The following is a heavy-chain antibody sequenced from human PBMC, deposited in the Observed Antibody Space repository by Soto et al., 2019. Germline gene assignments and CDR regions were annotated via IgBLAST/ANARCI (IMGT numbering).Heavy chain of an antibody. CDR3: ASVPTTVLRLYYYGMDV. CDR2: IIPIFGTA. Sequence: ASVKVSCKASGGTFSSYAISWVRQAPGQGLEWMGGIIPIFGTANYAQKFQGRVTITADESTSTAYMELSSLRSEDTAVYYCASVPTTVLRLYYYGMDVWGQGTTVTVSS. CDR1: GGTFSSYA. V-gene: IGHV1-69*13. J-gene: IGHJ6*02. D-gene: IGHD3-10*01.